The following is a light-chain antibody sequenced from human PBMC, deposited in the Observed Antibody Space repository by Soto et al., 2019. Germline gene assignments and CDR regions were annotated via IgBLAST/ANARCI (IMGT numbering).Light chain of an antibody. V-gene: IGLV2-11*01. CDR1: NSDVGGYNY. Sequence: QSVLTQPRSVSGSPGQSVTISCTGTNSDVGGYNYVSWYQQYPGKAPKLMISGVSERPSGVPDRFSVSKSGNTASLTISGLQAEDEADYYCCSYVDTDTWVFGGGTKLTVL. CDR2: GVS. CDR3: CSYVDTDTWV. J-gene: IGLJ3*02.